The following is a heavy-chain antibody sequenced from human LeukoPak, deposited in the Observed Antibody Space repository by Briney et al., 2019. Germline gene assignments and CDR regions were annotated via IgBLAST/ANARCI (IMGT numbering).Heavy chain of an antibody. Sequence: ASVKVSCKASGYTFTGYYMHWVRQAPGQGLEWMGRINPNSGGTNYAQKFQGRVTMTRDTSISTAYMELSRLRSDDTAVYYCAREGKNSGRQYNWFDPWGQGTLVTVSS. CDR3: AREGKNSGRQYNWFDP. D-gene: IGHD1-26*01. CDR2: INPNSGGT. V-gene: IGHV1-2*06. CDR1: GYTFTGYY. J-gene: IGHJ5*02.